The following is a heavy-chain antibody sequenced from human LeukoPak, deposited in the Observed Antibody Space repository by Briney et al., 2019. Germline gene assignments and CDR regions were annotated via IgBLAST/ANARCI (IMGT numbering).Heavy chain of an antibody. Sequence: PGGSLRLSCAASGFTFDDYAMHWVRQAPGKGLEWVSGISWNSGSIGYADSVKGRFTISRDNAKNSLYLQMNSLRAEGTALYYCAKDSRGYSTGDFDYWGQGTLVTVSS. D-gene: IGHD5-18*01. CDR3: AKDSRGYSTGDFDY. CDR1: GFTFDDYA. J-gene: IGHJ4*02. CDR2: ISWNSGSI. V-gene: IGHV3-9*01.